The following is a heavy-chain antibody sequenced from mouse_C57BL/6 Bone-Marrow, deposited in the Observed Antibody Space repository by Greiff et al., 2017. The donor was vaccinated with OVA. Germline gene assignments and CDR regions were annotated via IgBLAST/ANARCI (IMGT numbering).Heavy chain of an antibody. V-gene: IGHV1-55*01. J-gene: IGHJ1*03. CDR1: GYTFTSYW. Sequence: VQLQQPGAELVKPGASVKMSCKASGYTFTSYWITWVKQRPGQGLEWIGDIYPGSGSTNYNEKFKSKATLTVGPSSSTAYMQLSSLTSEDSAVYYCARYYSNYGYFDVWGTGTTVTVSS. CDR2: IYPGSGST. D-gene: IGHD2-5*01. CDR3: ARYYSNYGYFDV.